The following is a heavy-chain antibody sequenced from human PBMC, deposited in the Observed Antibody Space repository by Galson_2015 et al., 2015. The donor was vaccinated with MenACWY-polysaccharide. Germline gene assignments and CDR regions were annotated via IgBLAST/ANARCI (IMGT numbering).Heavy chain of an antibody. D-gene: IGHD2-15*01. V-gene: IGHV3-9*01. CDR3: AKSPEWYCSGDSCLTLDY. Sequence: SLRLSCAASGFTFDDYAMHWVRHAPGKGLEWVSGIRWNSVTIGSADSVKGRFTISRDNAKNSLYLQMNSLRTEDTALYYCAKSPEWYCSGDSCLTLDYWGQGTLVTVSS. CDR2: IRWNSVTI. J-gene: IGHJ4*02. CDR1: GFTFDDYA.